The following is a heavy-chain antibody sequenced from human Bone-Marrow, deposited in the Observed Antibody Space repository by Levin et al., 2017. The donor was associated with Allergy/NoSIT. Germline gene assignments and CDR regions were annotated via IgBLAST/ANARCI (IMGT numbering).Heavy chain of an antibody. Sequence: PGGSLRLSCAASEFTFSTYAMSWVRQPPGKGLEWVSAVSGDAANTYYIDSVKGRFTISRDNSKNTLYLQLNSLRAEDTAVYYCAKHLESQLLFSGVGHDAFDIWGQGTMVTISS. V-gene: IGHV3-23*01. D-gene: IGHD2-2*01. J-gene: IGHJ3*02. CDR1: EFTFSTYA. CDR3: AKHLESQLLFSGVGHDAFDI. CDR2: VSGDAANT.